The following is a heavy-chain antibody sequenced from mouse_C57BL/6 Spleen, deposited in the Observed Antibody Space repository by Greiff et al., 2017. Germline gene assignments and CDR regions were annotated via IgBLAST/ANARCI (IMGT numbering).Heavy chain of an antibody. Sequence: VQLQQSGPELVKPGASVKISCKASGYTFTDYYMNWVKQSHGKSLEWIGDINPNNGGTSYNQKFKGKATLTVDKSSSTAYMELRSLTSEDSAVYYCARGEYGNYFAYWGQGTLVTVSA. CDR3: ARGEYGNYFAY. V-gene: IGHV1-26*01. J-gene: IGHJ3*01. CDR2: INPNNGGT. CDR1: GYTFTDYY. D-gene: IGHD2-1*01.